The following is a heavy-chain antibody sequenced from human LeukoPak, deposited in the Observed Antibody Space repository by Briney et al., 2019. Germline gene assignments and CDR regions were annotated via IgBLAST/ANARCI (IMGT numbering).Heavy chain of an antibody. CDR3: AREGYNWNPFDY. Sequence: PGGSLRFSCAASGFTFSSYEMNWVRQAPGKGLEWVSYISTTGNTIYYADSVKGRFTISRDNAKNSLYLQMNSLRAEDTALYYCAREGYNWNPFDYWGQGTLVTVSS. CDR2: ISTTGNTI. CDR1: GFTFSSYE. V-gene: IGHV3-48*03. D-gene: IGHD1-20*01. J-gene: IGHJ4*02.